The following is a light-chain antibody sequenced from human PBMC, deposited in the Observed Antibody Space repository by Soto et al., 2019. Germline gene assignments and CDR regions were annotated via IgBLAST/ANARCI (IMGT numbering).Light chain of an antibody. CDR3: QQYTPDSPWA. V-gene: IGKV1-5*01. J-gene: IGKJ1*01. Sequence: DIPMTQSPSTLSASVGDKVTITCRASQSLGNWLAWYQQEPGKAPSLLIYDVSTLQSGVPSRFSGSGSGTEFTLTITDLQPADFATYFCQQYTPDSPWAFGQGTKVEVK. CDR1: QSLGNW. CDR2: DVS.